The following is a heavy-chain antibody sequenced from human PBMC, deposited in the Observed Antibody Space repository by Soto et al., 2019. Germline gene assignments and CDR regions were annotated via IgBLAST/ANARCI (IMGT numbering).Heavy chain of an antibody. CDR3: ARAIVVVPAAAWDNWFDP. V-gene: IGHV6-1*01. D-gene: IGHD2-2*01. J-gene: IGHJ5*02. Sequence: SQTLSLTCAISGDSVSSNSAAWNRIRQSPSRGLEWLGRTYYRSKWYNDYAVSVKSRITINPDTSKNQFSLQLNSVTPEDTAVYYCARAIVVVPAAAWDNWFDPWGQGTLVTVSS. CDR2: TYYRSKWYN. CDR1: GDSVSSNSAA.